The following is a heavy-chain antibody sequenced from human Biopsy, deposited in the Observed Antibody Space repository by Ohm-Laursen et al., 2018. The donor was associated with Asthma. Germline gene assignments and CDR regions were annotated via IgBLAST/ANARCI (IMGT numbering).Heavy chain of an antibody. CDR3: ARIPRRSGSYFVDY. D-gene: IGHD3-22*01. J-gene: IGHJ4*02. V-gene: IGHV4-31*03. CDR2: IHHSGTS. Sequence: TLSLTCTVSGDSIMSGGCCWTWIRQHPGKGLEWIGHIHHSGTSYFNPSLKSRVSFSRDTSKNQFSLRLSSVTAADTAMYYCARIPRRSGSYFVDYWGQGTLVTVSS. CDR1: GDSIMSGGCC.